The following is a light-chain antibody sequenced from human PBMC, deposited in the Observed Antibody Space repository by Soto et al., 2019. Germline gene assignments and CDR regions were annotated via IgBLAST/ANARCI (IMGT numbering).Light chain of an antibody. V-gene: IGKV3-20*01. CDR1: QSVSTSS. J-gene: IGKJ1*01. Sequence: IVSTQSPGTLSLSPGERATLSCRASQSVSTSSLAWYQQKPGQAPRVLIYGASSRATGIPDRFSGSGSGTDFTLTISRLEPEDFAVYYCQQFANSRTFGQGTKVEIK. CDR3: QQFANSRT. CDR2: GAS.